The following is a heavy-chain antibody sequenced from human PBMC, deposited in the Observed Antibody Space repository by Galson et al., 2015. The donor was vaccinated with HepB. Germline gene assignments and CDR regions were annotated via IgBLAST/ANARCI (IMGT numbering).Heavy chain of an antibody. V-gene: IGHV1-18*01. J-gene: IGHJ5*02. D-gene: IGHD2-15*01. Sequence: SVKVSCKASGYTFSTDSIAWVRQAPGQGLEWMGWISPYYRYTNYTQKVQGRVTMTTDTSTSTAYMELRSLRSDDTAVYYCARGALVVVVGATHNNWFDPWGQGTLVTVSS. CDR3: ARGALVVVVGATHNNWFDP. CDR2: ISPYYRYT. CDR1: GYTFSTDS.